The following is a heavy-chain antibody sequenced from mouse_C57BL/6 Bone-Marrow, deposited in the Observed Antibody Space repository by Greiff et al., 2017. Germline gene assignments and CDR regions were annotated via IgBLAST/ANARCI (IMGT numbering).Heavy chain of an antibody. D-gene: IGHD1-1*01. J-gene: IGHJ3*01. CDR2: ISYDGSN. CDR3: ARVDYYGSSSAWFAY. Sequence: ESGPALVKPSQSLSLTCSVTGYSITSGYYWNWIRQFPGNKLEWMGYISYDGSNNYNPSLKNRISITRDTSKNQFFLKLNSVTTEDTATYYCARVDYYGSSSAWFAYWGQGTLVTVSA. CDR1: GYSITSGYY. V-gene: IGHV3-6*01.